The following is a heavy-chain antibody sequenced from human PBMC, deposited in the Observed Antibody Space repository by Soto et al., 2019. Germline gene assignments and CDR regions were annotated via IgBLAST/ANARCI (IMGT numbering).Heavy chain of an antibody. V-gene: IGHV1-18*01. Sequence: QVQLVQSGAEVKKPGASVKVSCKASGYTFTSYGISWVRQAPGRGLEWMGWISAYNGNTNYAQKLQGRVTMTTDTSTSTDYLELRSLRPDDTAVYYCAREGGLEVRGDAYNWFDPWGQGTLVTVSS. CDR2: ISAYNGNT. D-gene: IGHD3-10*01. J-gene: IGHJ5*02. CDR1: GYTFTSYG. CDR3: AREGGLEVRGDAYNWFDP.